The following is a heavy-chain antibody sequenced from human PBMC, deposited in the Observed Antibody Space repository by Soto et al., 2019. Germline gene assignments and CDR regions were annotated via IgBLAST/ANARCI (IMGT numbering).Heavy chain of an antibody. V-gene: IGHV4-4*07. CDR1: GGSINTFY. CDR2: IFSSGST. D-gene: IGHD5-12*01. Sequence: SETLSLTCTVSGGSINTFYLSWFRQPAGKGLEWIGRIFSSGSTSFNPSLESRVAMSVDTSKNHFSLNLSSVTAADMAVYYCAREGSYSAYNFAHGIQLWSFDFWGQGALVTVS. CDR3: AREGSYSAYNFAHGIQLWSFDF. J-gene: IGHJ4*02.